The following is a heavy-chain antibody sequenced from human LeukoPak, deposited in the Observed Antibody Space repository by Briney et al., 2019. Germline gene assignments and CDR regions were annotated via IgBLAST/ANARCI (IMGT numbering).Heavy chain of an antibody. CDR2: IYYSGGT. D-gene: IGHD3-16*01. CDR3: ALGARGAFDI. Sequence: PSETPSLTCTVSGGSISSYYWSWIRQPPGKGLEWIGYIYYSGGTNYNPSLKSRVTISVDTSKNQFSLKLSSVTAADTAVYYCALGARGAFDIWGQGTMVTVSS. CDR1: GGSISSYY. V-gene: IGHV4-59*01. J-gene: IGHJ3*02.